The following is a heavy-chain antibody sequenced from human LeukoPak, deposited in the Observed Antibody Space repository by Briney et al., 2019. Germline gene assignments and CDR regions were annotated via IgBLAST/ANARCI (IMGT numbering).Heavy chain of an antibody. V-gene: IGHV3-43*01. J-gene: IGHJ4*02. CDR2: ISWDGGST. D-gene: IGHD2-15*01. Sequence: EWVSLISWDGGSTYYADSVKGRFTISRDNSKNSLYLQMNSLRTEDTALYYCAKGGYPYDYWGQGTLVTVSS. CDR3: AKGGYPYDY.